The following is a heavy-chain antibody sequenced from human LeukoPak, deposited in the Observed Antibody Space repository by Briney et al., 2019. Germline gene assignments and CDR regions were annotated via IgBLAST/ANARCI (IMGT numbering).Heavy chain of an antibody. D-gene: IGHD3-22*01. J-gene: IGHJ3*02. CDR3: ARDHQGMIDHDDAFDI. CDR1: GFTFSSYW. Sequence: PGGSLRLSCAASGFTFSSYWMHWVRQASGKGLVWVSRINSDGSSTSYADSVKGRFTISRDNAKNTLYLQMNSLRAEDTAAYYCARDHQGMIDHDDAFDIWGQGTMVTVSS. CDR2: INSDGSST. V-gene: IGHV3-74*01.